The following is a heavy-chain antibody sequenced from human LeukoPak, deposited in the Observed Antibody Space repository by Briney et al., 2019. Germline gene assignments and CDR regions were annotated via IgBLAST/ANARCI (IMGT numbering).Heavy chain of an antibody. D-gene: IGHD3-10*01. V-gene: IGHV1-8*01. J-gene: IGHJ1*01. CDR1: GYTFTSSD. Sequence: GASVKVSCKTSGYTFTSSDINWVRQATGQGLEWMGWMNPNSGNTGYAQNSQGRVTMTRDTSISTAYMELSSLRSEDTAVYYCASIVRGKYFQHWGQGTLVTVSS. CDR2: MNPNSGNT. CDR3: ASIVRGKYFQH.